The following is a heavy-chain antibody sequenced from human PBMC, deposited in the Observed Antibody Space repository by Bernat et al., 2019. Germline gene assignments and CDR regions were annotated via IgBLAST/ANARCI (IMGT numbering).Heavy chain of an antibody. CDR1: GFTFGNAW. CDR3: TTDPGGVLLWFGELHGVGY. V-gene: IGHV3-15*07. D-gene: IGHD3-10*01. J-gene: IGHJ4*02. Sequence: EVQLVESGGGLVKPGGSLRLSCAASGFTFGNAWMNWVRQAPGKGLEWVGRIKSKTDGGTTDYAAPVKGRFTISRDDSKNTLYLQMNSLKTEDTAVYYCTTDPGGVLLWFGELHGVGYWGQGTLVNVSS. CDR2: IKSKTDGGTT.